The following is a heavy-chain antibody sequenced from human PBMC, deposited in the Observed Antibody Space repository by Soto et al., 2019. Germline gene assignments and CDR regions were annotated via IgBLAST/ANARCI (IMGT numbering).Heavy chain of an antibody. D-gene: IGHD5-12*01. J-gene: IGHJ4*02. CDR3: ARNPNNGYDFDS. V-gene: IGHV4-30-4*01. CDR1: GASITRGDSY. Sequence: TSETLSLTCTVSGASITRGDSYWSWIRQPPGKGLEWIGYIYYSGSAYYNPSLRSRVTISVDTSKSQFSLKLSSVTAADTAIYYCARNPNNGYDFDSWGQGSLVTVSS. CDR2: IYYSGSA.